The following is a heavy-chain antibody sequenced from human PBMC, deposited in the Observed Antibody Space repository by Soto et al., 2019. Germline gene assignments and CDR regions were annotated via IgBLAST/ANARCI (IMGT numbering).Heavy chain of an antibody. CDR2: ISPRTGST. V-gene: IGHV1-2*02. D-gene: IGHD3-22*01. CDR3: ARGDYYDSSGYSKSDFDY. Sequence: ASLNVYCKTSGYTYTEDYIHWVRQEKGQGLEWMGLISPRTGSTNFAQRFQGRVSMTRDTSTSTAYMEPSRLRSDDTAVYYCARGDYYDSSGYSKSDFDYWGQGTLVTVSS. CDR1: GYTYTEDY. J-gene: IGHJ4*02.